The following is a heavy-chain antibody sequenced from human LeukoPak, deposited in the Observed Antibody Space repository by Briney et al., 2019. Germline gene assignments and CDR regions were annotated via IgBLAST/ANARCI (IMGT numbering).Heavy chain of an antibody. D-gene: IGHD3-9*01. Sequence: PGGSLRLSCAASGFTFSSYGMHWVRQAPGKGLEWVAVISYDGSNKYYADSVKGRFTISRDNSKNTLYLQMNSLRAEDTAVYYCAKVKTGYYMLDYWSQGTLVTVSS. V-gene: IGHV3-30*18. CDR1: GFTFSSYG. CDR2: ISYDGSNK. CDR3: AKVKTGYYMLDY. J-gene: IGHJ4*02.